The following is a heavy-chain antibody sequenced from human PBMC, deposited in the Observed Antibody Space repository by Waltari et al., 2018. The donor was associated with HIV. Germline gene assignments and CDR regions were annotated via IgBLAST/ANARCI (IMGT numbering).Heavy chain of an antibody. CDR3: VTIQSGGSGSSWIDP. Sequence: QVQLQESGPGLVKPSETLSLTCAVSGTSINSYNWWTWVRQPPGKGVVWIGVLYHAGSTNHNQSLKSRVTISVDKSENQFSLYLRSVTAADTAIYYCVTIQSGGSGSSWIDPWGQGTLVTVSS. CDR1: GTSINSYNW. V-gene: IGHV4-4*02. D-gene: IGHD6-19*01. J-gene: IGHJ5*02. CDR2: LYHAGST.